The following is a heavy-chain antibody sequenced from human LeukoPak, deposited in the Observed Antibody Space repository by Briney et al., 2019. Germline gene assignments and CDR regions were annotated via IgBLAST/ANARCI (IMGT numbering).Heavy chain of an antibody. CDR3: ARESLGPYFDY. V-gene: IGHV3-66*01. CDR2: IYSGGST. Sequence: GGSLRLSCAASGFTVSSNYMSWVRRAPGKGLEWVSVIYSGGSTYYADSVRGRFTISRDNSKNTLYLQMNSLRAEDTAVYYCARESLGPYFDYWGQGTLVTVSS. CDR1: GFTVSSNY. J-gene: IGHJ4*02. D-gene: IGHD7-27*01.